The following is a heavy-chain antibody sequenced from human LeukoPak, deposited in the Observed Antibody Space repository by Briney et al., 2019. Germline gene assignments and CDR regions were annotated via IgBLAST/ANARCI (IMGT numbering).Heavy chain of an antibody. CDR1: GGTFSSYA. Sequence: GSSVKVSCKASGGTFSSYAISGVRQAPGQGLEWMGRIIPIFGIANYAQKFQGRVTITADKCTSTDYMELSRLRSEDTAVYYCAIGDRGVMKGAFDIWGQGTMVTVSS. J-gene: IGHJ3*02. CDR2: IIPIFGIA. CDR3: AIGDRGVMKGAFDI. D-gene: IGHD2-21*02. V-gene: IGHV1-69*04.